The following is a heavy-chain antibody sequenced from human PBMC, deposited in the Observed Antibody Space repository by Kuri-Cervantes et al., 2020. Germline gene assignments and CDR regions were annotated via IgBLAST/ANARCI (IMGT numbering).Heavy chain of an antibody. Sequence: SVKVSCKASGFTFTSSAMQWVRQARGQRLEWIGWIVVGSGNTNYAQKFQERVTITRDMSTGTAYMELSSLRSEDTAVYYCAADSGSYRGWFDPWGQGTLVTVSS. D-gene: IGHD1-26*01. CDR3: AADSGSYRGWFDP. J-gene: IGHJ5*02. V-gene: IGHV1-58*02. CDR2: IVVGSGNT. CDR1: GFTFTSSA.